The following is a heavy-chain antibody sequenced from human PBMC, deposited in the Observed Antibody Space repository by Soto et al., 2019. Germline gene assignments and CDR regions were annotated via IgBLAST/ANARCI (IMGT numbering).Heavy chain of an antibody. J-gene: IGHJ4*02. Sequence: ASVKVSCKASGYTFTSYDIYWVRQATGQGLEWMGWMNPNTGNSGYAQKFQGRVTMTSDTSISTAHMELSSLRSEDTAVYYCARDLGGYYNWGQGTLVTVSS. CDR2: MNPNTGNS. CDR1: GYTFTSYD. D-gene: IGHD3-22*01. CDR3: ARDLGGYYN. V-gene: IGHV1-8*01.